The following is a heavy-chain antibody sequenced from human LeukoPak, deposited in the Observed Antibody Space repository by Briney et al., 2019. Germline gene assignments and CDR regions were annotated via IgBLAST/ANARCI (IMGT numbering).Heavy chain of an antibody. CDR1: GFTFSSYW. J-gene: IGHJ4*02. Sequence: GGSLRLSCAASGFTFSSYWMHWVRQAPGKGPVWVSRINSDGSSTSYADSVKGRFTISRDNAKNTLYLQMNSLRAEDTAVYYCARDYTMVRGVIDYWGQGILVTVSS. CDR2: INSDGSST. CDR3: ARDYTMVRGVIDY. D-gene: IGHD3-10*01. V-gene: IGHV3-74*01.